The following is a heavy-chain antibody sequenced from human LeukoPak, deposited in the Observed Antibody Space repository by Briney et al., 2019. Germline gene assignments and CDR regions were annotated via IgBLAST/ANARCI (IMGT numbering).Heavy chain of an antibody. D-gene: IGHD3-9*01. CDR2: LSAYNGNT. Sequence: GASVKVSCKASGYTFTSYGISWVRQAPGQGLEWMGRLSAYNGNTNYAQKLQGRVTMTTDTSTSTAYMELRSLRSDDTAVYYCAREILTDYTVHGMDVWGQGTTVTVSS. J-gene: IGHJ6*02. V-gene: IGHV1-18*01. CDR1: GYTFTSYG. CDR3: AREILTDYTVHGMDV.